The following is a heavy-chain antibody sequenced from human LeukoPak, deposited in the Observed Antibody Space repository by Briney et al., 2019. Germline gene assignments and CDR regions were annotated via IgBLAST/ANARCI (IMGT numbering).Heavy chain of an antibody. CDR3: ARTTHDYGDDY. CDR2: IDWDDDK. J-gene: IGHJ4*02. Sequence: SGHALVKPRQTLTLTCTFSGFSLNTSGMCVSWIRQPPGKSLEWLAGIDWDDDKFYSTSLKTRLTISKDPSKNQVVLTLTNMDPVDTATYYCARTTHDYGDDYWGQGTLVTVSS. D-gene: IGHD4-17*01. CDR1: GFSLNTSGMC. V-gene: IGHV2-70*17.